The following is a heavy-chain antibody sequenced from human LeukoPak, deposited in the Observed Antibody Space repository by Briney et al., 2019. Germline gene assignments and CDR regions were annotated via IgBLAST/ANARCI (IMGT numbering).Heavy chain of an antibody. CDR2: IYTSGST. V-gene: IGHV4-4*07. Sequence: SETLSLTCTVSGGSISSYYWSWIRQPAGKGLEWIGRIYTSGSTNYNASLKSRGSMSVDTSKRQFSLKLSSVTAADTAVFYCARENSGSYREFDYWGQGTLVTVSS. D-gene: IGHD1-26*01. J-gene: IGHJ4*02. CDR1: GGSISSYY. CDR3: ARENSGSYREFDY.